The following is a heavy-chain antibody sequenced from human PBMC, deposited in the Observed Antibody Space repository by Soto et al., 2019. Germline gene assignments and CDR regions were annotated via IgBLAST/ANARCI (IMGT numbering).Heavy chain of an antibody. CDR1: GYLFSNYW. D-gene: IGHD5-12*01. CDR2: VQPLDSDT. CDR3: VRIVSGYDWGLYYMDV. J-gene: IGHJ6*03. V-gene: IGHV5-51*03. Sequence: VQLVQSGAEVKKPGVSLKISCKGTGYLFSNYWIGWVRQMPGKGLEWMGAVQPLDSDTRNSPSLQGQVTISADNSISTAYLQRSSLKASDTAMYYCVRIVSGYDWGLYYMDVWGKGTTVTVSS.